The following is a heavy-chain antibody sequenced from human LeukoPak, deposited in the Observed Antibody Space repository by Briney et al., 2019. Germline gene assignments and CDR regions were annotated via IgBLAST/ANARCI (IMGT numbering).Heavy chain of an antibody. CDR1: GFTFSRYT. J-gene: IGHJ4*02. V-gene: IGHV3-30-3*01. CDR2: ISYDGSSK. D-gene: IGHD1-26*01. CDR3: ARDPLRIAGAQLDY. Sequence: PGGSLRLSCAASGFTFSRYTMHWVRQAPGKGLEWVAVISYDGSSKYYADSVKGRFTISRANSKNTLYLQMNSLRAEDTAVYYCARDPLRIAGAQLDYWGQGTLVTVSS.